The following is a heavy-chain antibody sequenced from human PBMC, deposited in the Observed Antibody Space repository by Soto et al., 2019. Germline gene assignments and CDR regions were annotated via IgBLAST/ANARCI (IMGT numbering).Heavy chain of an antibody. CDR3: ARQITYYDFWSGPTNVWFDP. J-gene: IGHJ5*02. Sequence: QLQLQESGPGLVKPSETLSLTCTVSGGSISSSSYYWGWIRQPPGKGLEWIGSIYYSGSTYYNPSLKSRVTISVDTSKNQFSLKLSSVTAADTAVYYCARQITYYDFWSGPTNVWFDPWGQGTLVTVSS. CDR2: IYYSGST. D-gene: IGHD3-3*01. V-gene: IGHV4-39*01. CDR1: GGSISSSSYY.